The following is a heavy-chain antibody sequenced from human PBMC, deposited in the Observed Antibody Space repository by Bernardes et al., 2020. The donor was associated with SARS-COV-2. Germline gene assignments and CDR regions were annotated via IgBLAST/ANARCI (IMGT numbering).Heavy chain of an antibody. J-gene: IGHJ4*02. CDR1: GFTFRNAW. CDR3: ARQGPTWRALAH. CDR2: INQDGYEK. V-gene: IGHV3-7*03. Sequence: GGSLILSCAASGFTFRNAWMSWVRQAPGTGLEWVANINQDGYEKNYVDSVKGRFTISRDNAKNSLYLQMDSLRVEDTAVYYCARQGPTWRALAHWGQGTRVSV.